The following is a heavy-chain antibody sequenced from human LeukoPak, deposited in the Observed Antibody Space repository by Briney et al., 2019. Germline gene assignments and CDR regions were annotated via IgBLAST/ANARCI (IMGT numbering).Heavy chain of an antibody. CDR1: GFTVSSYN. J-gene: IGHJ4*02. CDR2: ISNSKNTI. CDR3: AREGYSGSSPY. D-gene: IGHD6-6*01. Sequence: GGSLRLSCAASGFTVSSYNMSWVRQTPGKGQEWLSHISNSKNTIYYADSVKGRFTISRDIGKSSVYLQMNSLRVDDTAVYYCAREGYSGSSPYWGQGTLVTVSS. V-gene: IGHV3-48*01.